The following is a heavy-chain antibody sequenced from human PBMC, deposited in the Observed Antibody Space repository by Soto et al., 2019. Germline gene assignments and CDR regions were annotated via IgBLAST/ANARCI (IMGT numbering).Heavy chain of an antibody. Sequence: ASVKVSCKASGGTFSSYAISWVRQAPGQGLEWMGGIIPIFGTANYAQKFQGRVTMTRNTSISTAYMELSSLRSEDTAVYYCARGSGYDFWSGYYVPGEDYFDYWGQGTLVTVSS. V-gene: IGHV1-69*05. CDR1: GGTFSSYA. CDR2: IIPIFGTA. CDR3: ARGSGYDFWSGYYVPGEDYFDY. D-gene: IGHD3-3*01. J-gene: IGHJ4*02.